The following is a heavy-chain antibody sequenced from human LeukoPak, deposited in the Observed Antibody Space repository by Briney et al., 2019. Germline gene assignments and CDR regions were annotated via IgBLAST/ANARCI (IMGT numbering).Heavy chain of an antibody. V-gene: IGHV4-39*02. CDR2: IYYIGNT. CDR3: ASDYGDSYHFDY. J-gene: IGHJ4*02. Sequence: SETLSLTCTVSGASISTSTYYWGWIRQPPGKELEWIASIYYIGNTYYNPSLRSRVTISVETSKNHFSLKLSSVTAADTAIYYCASDYGDSYHFDYWGQGTLVTVSS. D-gene: IGHD4-17*01. CDR1: GASISTSTYY.